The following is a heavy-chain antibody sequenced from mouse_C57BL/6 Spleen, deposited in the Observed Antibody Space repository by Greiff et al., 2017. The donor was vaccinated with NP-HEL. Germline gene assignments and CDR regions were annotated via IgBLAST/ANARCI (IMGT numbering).Heavy chain of an antibody. CDR1: GYTFTSYW. J-gene: IGHJ1*03. D-gene: IGHD2-3*01. CDR2: IDPSDSYT. V-gene: IGHV1-69*01. CDR3: ARGMVRYWYFDV. Sequence: VQLQQPGAELVMPGASVKLSCKASGYTFTSYWMHWVKQRPGQGLEWIGEIDPSDSYTNYNQKFKGKSTLTVDKSSSTAYMQLSSLTSEDSAVYYCARGMVRYWYFDVWGTGTTVTVSS.